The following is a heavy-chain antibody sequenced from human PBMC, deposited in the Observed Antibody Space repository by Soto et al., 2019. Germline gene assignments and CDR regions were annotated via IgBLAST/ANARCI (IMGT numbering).Heavy chain of an antibody. CDR1: PTVGTSGENY. CDR2: IYDSGVT. V-gene: IGHV4-30-4*08. CDR3: VRDRANGYTGNG. Sequence: KASQTRSRPCCPSPTVGTSGENYWSWVPQPPGKGLEWLGYIYDSGVTSYTPALKSRVTLSLDRPNNQVYLKLRSVTAADTAVYCGVRDRANGYTGNGCGHGTWLTVSS. D-gene: IGHD2-8*01. J-gene: IGHJ4*01.